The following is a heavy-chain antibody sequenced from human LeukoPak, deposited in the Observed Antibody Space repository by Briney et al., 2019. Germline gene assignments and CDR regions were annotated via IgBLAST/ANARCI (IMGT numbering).Heavy chain of an antibody. D-gene: IGHD4-23*01. Sequence: GGSLRLSCAASGFTFSSYAMSWVRQAPGKGLEWVSAISGSGGSAYYADSVKGRFTISRDNSKNTLYLQMNSLRAEDTAVYYCAKGSTVVTPGSWFDPWGQGTLVTVSS. J-gene: IGHJ5*02. CDR3: AKGSTVVTPGSWFDP. V-gene: IGHV3-23*01. CDR1: GFTFSSYA. CDR2: ISGSGGSA.